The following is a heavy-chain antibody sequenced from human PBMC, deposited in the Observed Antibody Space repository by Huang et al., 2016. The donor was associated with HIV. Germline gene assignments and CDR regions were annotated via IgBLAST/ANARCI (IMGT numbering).Heavy chain of an antibody. CDR1: GFSFSAYG. CDR2: ISYDGYHK. V-gene: IGHV3-30*18. D-gene: IGHD6-19*01. Sequence: QLNLMESGGGVVQGGGSLTLSCVASGFSFSAYGMHWVRQTPGSGMEWVATISYDGYHKFYRDSLGGRFSISRDDSKRTLNLQMDNLRRDDTAIYFCAKDRVMGGTSGLFDLWGQGSSVTIAP. J-gene: IGHJ5*02. CDR3: AKDRVMGGTSGLFDL.